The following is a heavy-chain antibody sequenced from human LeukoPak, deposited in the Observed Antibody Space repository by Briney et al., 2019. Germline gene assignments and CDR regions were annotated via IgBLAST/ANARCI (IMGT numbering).Heavy chain of an antibody. D-gene: IGHD4-23*01. CDR3: ARRAGGYSHPYDY. Sequence: GGSLRLSCAASGFTFSSYVMHWVRQAPGKGLEWVAFISYDGSNKYYADSVKGRCTISRDNSKNTVYLQMNSLRAEDTAVYYCARRAGGYSHPYDYWGQGTLVTVSS. CDR2: ISYDGSNK. CDR1: GFTFSSYV. J-gene: IGHJ4*02. V-gene: IGHV3-30*03.